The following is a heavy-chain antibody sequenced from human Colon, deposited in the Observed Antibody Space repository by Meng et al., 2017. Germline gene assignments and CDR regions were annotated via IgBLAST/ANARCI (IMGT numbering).Heavy chain of an antibody. Sequence: QVHLTPWGAGLLDPSETLSPTCAVYGGSFSGYYWSWIRQPPGKGLEWIGEINHSGTTNFNPSLESRVTISIDTSKNQISLNVTSLTAADTAVYYCARGLFSRLRSLWFDPWGQGTLVTVSS. CDR3: ARGLFSRLRSLWFDP. CDR1: GGSFSGYY. V-gene: IGHV4-34*01. D-gene: IGHD2/OR15-2a*01. J-gene: IGHJ5*02. CDR2: INHSGTT.